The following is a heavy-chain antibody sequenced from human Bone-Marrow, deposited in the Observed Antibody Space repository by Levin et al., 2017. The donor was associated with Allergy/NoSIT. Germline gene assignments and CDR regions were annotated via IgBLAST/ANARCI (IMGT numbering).Heavy chain of an antibody. J-gene: IGHJ4*02. CDR3: ARLWSGKTFDY. V-gene: IGHV3-7*01. D-gene: IGHD3-10*02. Sequence: QRGESLKISCAASGLTFSTSWMTWVRQAPGKGLEWVATIKQDESEKYYVDSVKGRFTVSRDNAKNSLYLQMNSLRADDTAVYYCARLWSGKTFDYWGQGTLVTVSS. CDR2: IKQDESEK. CDR1: GLTFSTSW.